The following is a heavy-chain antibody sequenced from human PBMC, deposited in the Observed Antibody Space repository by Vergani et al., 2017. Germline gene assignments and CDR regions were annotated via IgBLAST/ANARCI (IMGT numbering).Heavy chain of an antibody. Sequence: QVQLVQSGAEVKKPGASVKVSCKASGYTFTSYGISWVRQAPGQGLEWMGWISAYNGNTNYAQKLQGRVTMTTDTSTSTAYMELRSLRSDDTAMYYCARVFSSSRYYYYYYGMDVWGQGTTVTVSS. V-gene: IGHV1-18*01. D-gene: IGHD6-6*01. CDR3: ARVFSSSRYYYYYYGMDV. CDR1: GYTFTSYG. J-gene: IGHJ6*02. CDR2: ISAYNGNT.